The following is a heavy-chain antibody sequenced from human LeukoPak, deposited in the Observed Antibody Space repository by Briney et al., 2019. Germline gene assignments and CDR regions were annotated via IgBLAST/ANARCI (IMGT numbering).Heavy chain of an antibody. J-gene: IGHJ5*02. CDR1: GFTVSSNY. Sequence: PGGSLRLSCAASGFTVSSNYMSWVRQSSGKGLEWVGQIDKKDKGYATATAYAASVKGRFTISRDDSINTAYLQMKSLKTEDTALYYCTRDSGTYNWFDPWGQGTLVTVSS. V-gene: IGHV3-73*01. D-gene: IGHD1-26*01. CDR2: IDKKDKGYATAT. CDR3: TRDSGTYNWFDP.